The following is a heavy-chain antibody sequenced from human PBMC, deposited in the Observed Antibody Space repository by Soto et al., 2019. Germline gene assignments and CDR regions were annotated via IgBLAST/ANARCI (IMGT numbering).Heavy chain of an antibody. CDR1: GFAFGNYH. CDR3: AKDRTMARGIRAFDI. CDR2: ISGSGGMT. Sequence: EAQLLQSGGGLVPPGGYLSLSCVASGFAFGNYHMACVRQTPGKGLQWISTISGSGGMTDYEDSVRGRFTVSIDHSKDAVHLQMTSLRSDDTAVYYCAKDRTMARGIRAFDIWGQGTTVTISS. J-gene: IGHJ3*02. V-gene: IGHV3-23*01. D-gene: IGHD3-10*01.